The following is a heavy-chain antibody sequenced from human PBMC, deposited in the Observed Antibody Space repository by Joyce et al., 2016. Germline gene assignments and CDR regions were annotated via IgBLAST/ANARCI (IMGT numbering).Heavy chain of an antibody. CDR1: GYTFTGYF. CDR2: INPNSGGT. Sequence: QVQLVQSGAEMKKPGASVKVSCKASGYTFTGYFIHWVRQAPGQGLEWVVRINPNSGGTNYAQKFQGRVTMTRNTSITTAYMELSRLASDDTAVYYCATYALRYIDGFDPWGQGTLVTVSS. V-gene: IGHV1-2*02. D-gene: IGHD3-9*01. CDR3: ATYALRYIDGFDP. J-gene: IGHJ5*02.